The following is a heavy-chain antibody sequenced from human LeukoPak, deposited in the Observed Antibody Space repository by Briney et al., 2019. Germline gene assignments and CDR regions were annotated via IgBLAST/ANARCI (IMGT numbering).Heavy chain of an antibody. CDR1: GFTFSSYA. Sequence: GASLRLSCAACGFTFSSYAMQWVREAPGKGLEWVAVISYDGSNKYYADSVKGRFTISRDNSKNTLYLQMNSLRAEDTAVYYCAREDGAYGSGSYPDYWGQGTLVTVPS. V-gene: IGHV3-30*04. D-gene: IGHD3-10*01. CDR2: ISYDGSNK. CDR3: AREDGAYGSGSYPDY. J-gene: IGHJ4*02.